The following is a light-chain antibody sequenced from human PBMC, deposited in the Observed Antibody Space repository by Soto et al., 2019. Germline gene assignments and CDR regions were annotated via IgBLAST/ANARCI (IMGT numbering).Light chain of an antibody. CDR2: IAS. J-gene: IGKJ1*01. V-gene: IGKV1-5*03. Sequence: DIQMTQSPSTLSASVGDRVTITCRASQSISVWLAWYQQKPGKAPNLLIYIASTLKSGVPSRFSGSGSGTEFTLTISSLQPDDFATYYCQKYNDDSRTFGQGTRVEIK. CDR3: QKYNDDSRT. CDR1: QSISVW.